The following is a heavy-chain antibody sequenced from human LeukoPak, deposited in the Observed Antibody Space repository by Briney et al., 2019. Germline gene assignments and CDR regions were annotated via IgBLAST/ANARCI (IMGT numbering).Heavy chain of an antibody. J-gene: IGHJ4*02. CDR3: AKGNDFWSGYSY. Sequence: PGGSLRLSCAASGFTFSSYAMSWVRQAPGKGLEWVSAISGGGGSTYYADSVKGRFTISRDNSKNTLYLQMNSLRAEDTAVYYCAKGNDFWSGYSYWGQGTLVTVSS. CDR2: ISGGGGST. CDR1: GFTFSSYA. D-gene: IGHD3-3*01. V-gene: IGHV3-23*01.